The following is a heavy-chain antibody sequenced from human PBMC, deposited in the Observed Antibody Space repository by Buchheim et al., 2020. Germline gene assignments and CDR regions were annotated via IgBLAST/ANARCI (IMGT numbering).Heavy chain of an antibody. Sequence: QLQLQESDPGLVKPSETLSLTCTVSGGSISSSSYYWGWIRQPPGKGLEWIGSIYYSGSTYYNPSLKSRVTISVDTSKNQFSLKLSSVTAADTAVYYCARRAAAGSNWFDPWGQGTL. D-gene: IGHD6-13*01. CDR2: IYYSGST. CDR1: GGSISSSSYY. J-gene: IGHJ5*02. V-gene: IGHV4-39*01. CDR3: ARRAAAGSNWFDP.